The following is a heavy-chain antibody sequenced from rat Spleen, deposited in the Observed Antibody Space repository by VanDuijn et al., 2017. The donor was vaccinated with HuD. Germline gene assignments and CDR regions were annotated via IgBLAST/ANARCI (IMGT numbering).Heavy chain of an antibody. CDR2: INYEGSKT. Sequence: EVQLVASGGGLIQPGRSLKLSCAASGFIFSDYGMAWVRQAPKKGLAWVATINYEGSKTLHRDSVKGRFTISRDNAKSTRFLQMDSLRSEDTATYYCGRRDYGGYGDYWGQGVMVTVSS. D-gene: IGHD1-11*01. J-gene: IGHJ2*01. CDR3: GRRDYGGYGDY. V-gene: IGHV5-17*01. CDR1: GFIFSDYG.